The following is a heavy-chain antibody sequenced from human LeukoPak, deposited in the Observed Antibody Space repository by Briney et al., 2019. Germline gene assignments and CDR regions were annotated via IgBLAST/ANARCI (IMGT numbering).Heavy chain of an antibody. CDR3: AKGDPYGSGSYPVDY. Sequence: PGRSLRLSCAASGFTFSNYGMHWVRQAPGKGLEWVVVISYDGSNKYYADSVKGRFTISRDNSKNTLYLQMNSLRPEDTAVYYCAKGDPYGSGSYPVDYWGQGTLVTVSS. V-gene: IGHV3-30*18. J-gene: IGHJ4*02. CDR1: GFTFSNYG. D-gene: IGHD3-10*01. CDR2: ISYDGSNK.